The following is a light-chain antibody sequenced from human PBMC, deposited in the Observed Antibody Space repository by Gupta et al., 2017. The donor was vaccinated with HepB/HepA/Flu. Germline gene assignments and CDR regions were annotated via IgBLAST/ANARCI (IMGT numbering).Light chain of an antibody. V-gene: IGLV2-23*02. CDR3: CSYAGSGTVI. J-gene: IGLJ2*01. CDR1: SSDVGNYNF. Sequence: QSALTQPASVSGSPGQSLTISCPGTSSDVGNYNFVSWFQQYPGKAPKLMICEVTNRPSGVSSRFSGSKSGNTASLTIAGLQAEDEADYYCCSYAGSGTVIFGGGNKLTVL. CDR2: EVT.